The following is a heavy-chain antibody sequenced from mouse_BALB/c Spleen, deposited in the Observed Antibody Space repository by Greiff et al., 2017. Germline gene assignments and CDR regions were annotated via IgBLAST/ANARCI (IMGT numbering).Heavy chain of an antibody. J-gene: IGHJ4*01. CDR3: ASGLGGYYYAMDY. CDR2: IDPANGNT. V-gene: IGHV14-3*02. D-gene: IGHD2-2*01. CDR1: GFNIKDTY. Sequence: EVQLQQSGAELVKPGASVKLSCTASGFNIKDTYMHWVKQRPEQGLEWIGRIDPANGNTKYDPKFQGKATITADTSSNTAYLQLSSLTSEDTAVYYCASGLGGYYYAMDYWGQGTSVTVSS.